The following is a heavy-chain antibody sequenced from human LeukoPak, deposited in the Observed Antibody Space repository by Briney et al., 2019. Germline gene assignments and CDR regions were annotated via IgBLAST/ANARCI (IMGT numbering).Heavy chain of an antibody. Sequence: SVKVSCKASGGTFSSYTISWVRQAPGQGLEWVGRIIPILGIANYAQKFQGRVTITADKSTSTAYMELSSLRSEDTAVYYCAGVSRTIIAARQFYYMDVWGKGTTVTVSS. D-gene: IGHD6-6*01. J-gene: IGHJ6*03. CDR3: AGVSRTIIAARQFYYMDV. CDR2: IIPILGIA. V-gene: IGHV1-69*02. CDR1: GGTFSSYT.